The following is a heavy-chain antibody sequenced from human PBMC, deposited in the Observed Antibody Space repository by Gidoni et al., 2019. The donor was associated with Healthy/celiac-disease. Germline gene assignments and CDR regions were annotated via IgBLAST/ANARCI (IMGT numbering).Heavy chain of an antibody. Sequence: QLQLQESGPGLVKPSETLSLTCTVSGCSISSSSYYWGWIRQPPGKGLEWIGSIYYSGSTYYNPSLKSRVTISVDTSKNQFSLKLSSVTAADTAVYYCARQVVPAAIFGYWGQGTLVTVSS. CDR3: ARQVVPAAIFGY. V-gene: IGHV4-39*01. J-gene: IGHJ4*02. CDR2: IYYSGST. D-gene: IGHD2-2*01. CDR1: GCSISSSSYY.